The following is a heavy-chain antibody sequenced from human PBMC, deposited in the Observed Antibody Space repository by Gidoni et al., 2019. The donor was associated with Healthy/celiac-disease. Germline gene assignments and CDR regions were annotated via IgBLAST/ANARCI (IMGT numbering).Heavy chain of an antibody. V-gene: IGHV3-9*01. CDR2: INWNSASA. CDR3: AKARGFTYGIDAFDI. CDR1: GFTFDDYA. Sequence: EVQLVESGGDLVQPGTSLRLSCEVSGFTFDDYAMHWVRQGPGKGLEWVSGINWNSASAGYAESVEGRFTISRDSAKKSLYLQMTSLRPEDTAVYYCAKARGFTYGIDAFDIWGHGTMVTVSS. J-gene: IGHJ3*02. D-gene: IGHD5-18*01.